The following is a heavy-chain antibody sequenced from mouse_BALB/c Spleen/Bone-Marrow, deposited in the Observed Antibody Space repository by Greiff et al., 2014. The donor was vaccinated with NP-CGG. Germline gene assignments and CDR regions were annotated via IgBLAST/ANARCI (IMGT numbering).Heavy chain of an antibody. V-gene: IGHV1-9*01. CDR2: ILPGSGST. J-gene: IGHJ1*01. CDR3: ARGGVRGGYWYFDV. Sequence: VMLVESGAELMKPGASVKISCKATGYAFSSYWIEWVKQRPGHGLEWIGEILPGSGSTNYNEKFKGKATFTADTSSNTAYMQPSSRSSEASSVFYCARGGVRGGYWYFDVWGAGTTVTVSS. CDR1: GYAFSSYW.